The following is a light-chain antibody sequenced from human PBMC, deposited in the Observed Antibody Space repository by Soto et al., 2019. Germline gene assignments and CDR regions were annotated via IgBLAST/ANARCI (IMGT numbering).Light chain of an antibody. Sequence: EIVLTQSPGTLSLSPGERATLSCRASQSVASNYLAWYLLKPGQAPRLLIYGASSRATGIPDRFGGSGSGTDFTLTISRLESEDFAMYFFLPYGDSPETFGQGNKLSLK. V-gene: IGKV3-20*01. CDR2: GAS. CDR1: QSVASNY. CDR3: LPYGDSPET. J-gene: IGKJ1*01.